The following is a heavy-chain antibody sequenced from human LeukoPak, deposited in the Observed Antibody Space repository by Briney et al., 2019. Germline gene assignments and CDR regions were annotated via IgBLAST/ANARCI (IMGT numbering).Heavy chain of an antibody. V-gene: IGHV4-34*01. Sequence: SETLSLTCAVYGGSFSGYYWSWIRLPPGKGLEWIGEINHSGSTNYNPSLKSRVTISVDTSKNQFSLKLSSVTAPDTAVYYCARRVYSGSYNWYFDLWGRGTLVTVSS. D-gene: IGHD1-26*01. CDR3: ARRVYSGSYNWYFDL. J-gene: IGHJ2*01. CDR1: GGSFSGYY. CDR2: INHSGST.